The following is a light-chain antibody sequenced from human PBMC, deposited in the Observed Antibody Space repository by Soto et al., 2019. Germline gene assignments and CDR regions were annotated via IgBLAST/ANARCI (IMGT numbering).Light chain of an antibody. CDR3: QHYNNWPPWT. J-gene: IGKJ1*01. CDR1: QSVSIN. CDR2: GAS. Sequence: EIVMTQSPATLSVSPGERATLSCRASQSVSINLAWYQQKPGQAPRLLIYGASTRATGIPARCRGSGSGTEFTLTISSLQSEEFAVDYWQHYNNWPPWTFGQGTKVEIK. V-gene: IGKV3-15*01.